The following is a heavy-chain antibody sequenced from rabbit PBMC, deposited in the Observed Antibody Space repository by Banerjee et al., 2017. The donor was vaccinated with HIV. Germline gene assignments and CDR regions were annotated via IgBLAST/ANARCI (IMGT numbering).Heavy chain of an antibody. Sequence: QEQLEESGGDLVKPEGSLTLTCKASGFDLSSHYYMCWVRQAPGKGLEWIACIYAGSSGSTYYASWAKGRFTISKTSSTTVTLQMTSLTAADTATYFCARYGISNGGYNLWGPGTLVTVS. CDR3: ARYGISNGGYNL. V-gene: IGHV1S45*01. CDR2: IYAGSSGST. CDR1: GFDLSSHYY. J-gene: IGHJ4*01. D-gene: IGHD1-1*01.